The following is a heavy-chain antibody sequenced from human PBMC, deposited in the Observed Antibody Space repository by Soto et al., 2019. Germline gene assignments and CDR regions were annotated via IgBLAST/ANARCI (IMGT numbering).Heavy chain of an antibody. CDR3: AGHPAVAHLDFPFDP. CDR2: IYYSGST. D-gene: IGHD6-19*01. V-gene: IGHV4-39*01. Sequence: SETLSLTCTVSGGTSSSSSYYWSWNSKPPGKGLEWIGSIYYSGSTYYNPSLKSRVTISVDTSKNQFSLKLSAVTAADTAVYYCAGHPAVAHLDFPFDPWGQGTLVTVSS. J-gene: IGHJ5*02. CDR1: GGTSSSSSYY.